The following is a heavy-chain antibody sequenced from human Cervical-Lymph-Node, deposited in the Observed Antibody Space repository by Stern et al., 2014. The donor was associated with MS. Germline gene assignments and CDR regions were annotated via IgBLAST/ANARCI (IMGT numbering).Heavy chain of an antibody. J-gene: IGHJ3*02. CDR3: APSSAI. V-gene: IGHV3-73*01. Sequence: EVQLVESGGGLVQPGGSLKVSCAASGFTFSASVMHWVRQAPGKGLEWVGRIRNKGKNYATAYAVSVKGRFTISRDDSKNTAYLHMNSLKVEDTAVYYCAPSSAIWGRGTMVTVSS. CDR1: GFTFSASV. CDR2: IRNKGKNYAT.